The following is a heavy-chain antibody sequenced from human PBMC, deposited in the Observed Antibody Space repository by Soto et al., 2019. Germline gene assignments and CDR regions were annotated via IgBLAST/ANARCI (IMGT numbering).Heavy chain of an antibody. CDR2: ISGSGGST. CDR3: AKSFPYYDFWSGYSFDY. Sequence: EVQLLESGGGLVQPGGSLRLSCAASGFTFSSYAMGWVRQAPGKELEWVSAISGSGGSTYYADSVKGRFTISRDNSKNTLYLQMNSLRAEDTAVYYCAKSFPYYDFWSGYSFDYWGQGTLVTVSS. CDR1: GFTFSSYA. V-gene: IGHV3-23*01. D-gene: IGHD3-3*01. J-gene: IGHJ4*02.